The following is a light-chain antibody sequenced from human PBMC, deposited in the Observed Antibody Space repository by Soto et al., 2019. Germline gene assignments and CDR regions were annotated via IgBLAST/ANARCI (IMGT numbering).Light chain of an antibody. CDR2: AAS. V-gene: IGKV1-27*01. Sequence: DIQMTQSPSSLSASVGDRVTITCRASQGISNYLAWYQQKPGKVPKLLIYAASTLQSGVPSRFSGSGSGTAFTLTISNLQPEDVATYYGQKYNSAPPSTFGRGTKVEIK. CDR1: QGISNY. J-gene: IGKJ1*01. CDR3: QKYNSAPPST.